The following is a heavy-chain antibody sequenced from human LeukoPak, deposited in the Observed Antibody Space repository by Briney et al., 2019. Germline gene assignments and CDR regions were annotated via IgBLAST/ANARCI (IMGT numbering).Heavy chain of an antibody. D-gene: IGHD5-18*01. J-gene: IGHJ4*02. V-gene: IGHV3-21*05. CDR1: GFTFSSYS. CDR3: ARDRGWRQIDY. Sequence: PGGSLRLSCAASGFTFSSYSMNWVRQAPGKGLEWVSYIHSSSSYTNYADSVRGRFTISRDNAKNSLYLQMNSLRAEDTAVYYCARDRGWRQIDYWGQGALVTVSS. CDR2: IHSSSSYT.